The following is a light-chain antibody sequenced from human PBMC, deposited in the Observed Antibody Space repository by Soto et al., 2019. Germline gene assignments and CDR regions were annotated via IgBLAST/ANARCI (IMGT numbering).Light chain of an antibody. J-gene: IGLJ1*01. CDR3: CSYAGSSTWV. CDR1: SSVVGSYNL. V-gene: IGLV2-23*01. CDR2: EGS. Sequence: QSALTQPASVSGSPGQSITISCTGTSSVVGSYNLVSWYQQHPGKAPKLMIYEGSKRPSGVSNRFSGSKSGNTASLTISGLQAEDEADYYRCSYAGSSTWVFGTGTKVTVL.